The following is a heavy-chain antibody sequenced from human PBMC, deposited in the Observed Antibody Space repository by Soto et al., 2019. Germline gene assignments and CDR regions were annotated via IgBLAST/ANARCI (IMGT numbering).Heavy chain of an antibody. D-gene: IGHD3-10*01. CDR1: GGSISSGDYY. J-gene: IGHJ4*02. Sequence: QVQLQESGPGLVKPSQTLSLTCTVSGGSISSGDYYWSWIRQPPGKGLEWIGYIYYSGSTYYNPSPKGRVTMSVATSKNQFSLKLSSVTAADTAVYYCARVGGFGATTIDYWGQGTLVTVSS. CDR3: ARVGGFGATTIDY. CDR2: IYYSGST. V-gene: IGHV4-30-4*01.